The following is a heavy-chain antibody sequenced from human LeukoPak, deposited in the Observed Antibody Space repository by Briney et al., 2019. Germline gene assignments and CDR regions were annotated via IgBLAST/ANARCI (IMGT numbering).Heavy chain of an antibody. CDR2: ISSSSSTI. CDR1: GFTFSSYS. D-gene: IGHD3-22*01. J-gene: IGHJ5*02. Sequence: GGSLRLSCAASGFTFSSYSMNWVRQAPGKGLEWVSYISSSSSTIYYADSVKGRFTISRDNAKNSLYLQMNSLRAEDTAAYYWARADRYYYDSAEKNWFDPLGQGTLVTVSS. CDR3: ARADRYYYDSAEKNWFDP. V-gene: IGHV3-48*04.